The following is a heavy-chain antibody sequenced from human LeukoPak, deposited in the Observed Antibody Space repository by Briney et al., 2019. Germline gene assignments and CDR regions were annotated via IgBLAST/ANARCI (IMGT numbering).Heavy chain of an antibody. D-gene: IGHD3-10*01. J-gene: IGHJ6*02. CDR2: ISSSSSYI. CDR1: GFTFSSYS. CDR3: ARMVRHDFLNYYGMDV. Sequence: GGSLRLSCAASGFTFSSYSMNWVRQAPGKGLEWVSSISSSSSYIYYADSVKGRFTISRDNAKNSLYLQMNSLRAKDTAVYYCARMVRHDFLNYYGMDVWGQGTTVTVSS. V-gene: IGHV3-21*01.